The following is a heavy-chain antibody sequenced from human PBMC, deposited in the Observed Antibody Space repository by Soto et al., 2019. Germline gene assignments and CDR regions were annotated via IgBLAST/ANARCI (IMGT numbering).Heavy chain of an antibody. CDR3: ATSYDSGFDP. CDR1: GYSFSSYG. J-gene: IGHJ5*02. D-gene: IGHD5-12*01. Sequence: SVKVSCRASGYSFSSYGISWVRQAPGQGLEWMGWISVNNGNTNYAPKFQGRVTMTTDTSTSTAYMELRSLRSDDTAVYYCATSYDSGFDPWGQGTLVTVSS. V-gene: IGHV1-18*04. CDR2: ISVNNGNT.